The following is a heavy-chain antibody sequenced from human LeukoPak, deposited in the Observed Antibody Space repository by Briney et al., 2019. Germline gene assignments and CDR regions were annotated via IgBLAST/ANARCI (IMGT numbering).Heavy chain of an antibody. CDR1: GVSRRTSGMC. J-gene: IGHJ4*02. CDR3: ARMEGSTYSRSYPFDY. Sequence: SGPTLVNPTQTLTLICTFSGVSRRTSGMCVSWIRQPSGKALEWLARIDWDDDNYYSTSLKTRLTISKNTTNNQVVLTMTNMHPADKATYYYARMEGSTYSRSYPFDYWRQETLVTVSS. V-gene: IGHV2-70*11. CDR2: IDWDDDN. D-gene: IGHD1-26*01.